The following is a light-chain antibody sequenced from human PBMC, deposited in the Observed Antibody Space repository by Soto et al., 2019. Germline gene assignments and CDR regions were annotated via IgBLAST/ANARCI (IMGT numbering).Light chain of an antibody. Sequence: ELVLTQSPGTLSLSLGERATLSCRASQSVNSTYLAWYQKKPGEAPMLLISGASTRATGIADRFSGSGSGTNFTLTISRLEAEDFAVYYCQQYGSSPANTFGQGTKLEIK. CDR3: QQYGSSPANT. V-gene: IGKV3-20*01. CDR2: GAS. J-gene: IGKJ2*01. CDR1: QSVNSTY.